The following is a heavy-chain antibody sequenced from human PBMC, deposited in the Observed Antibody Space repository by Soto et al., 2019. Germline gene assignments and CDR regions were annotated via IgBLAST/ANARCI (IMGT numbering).Heavy chain of an antibody. CDR1: GGSISSGGYY. CDR2: IYYSGST. V-gene: IGHV4-31*03. D-gene: IGHD5-18*01. J-gene: IGHJ4*02. CDR3: ARENPRGYSYGSFDY. Sequence: SETLSLTCTVSGGSISSGGYYWSWIRQHPGKGLEWIGYIYYSGSTYYNPSLKSRVTISVDTSKNQFSLKLSSVTAADTAVYYCARENPRGYSYGSFDYWGQGTLVTVS.